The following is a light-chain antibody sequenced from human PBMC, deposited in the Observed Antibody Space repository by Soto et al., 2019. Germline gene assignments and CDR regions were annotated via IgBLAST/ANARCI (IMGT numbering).Light chain of an antibody. CDR1: QSVTNNY. V-gene: IGKV3-20*01. CDR3: QQCAHSPLT. Sequence: EIVLTQSPGTLSLSPGERATLSCRASQSVTNNYFAWYQQKPGQAPRRLIYDASNRATGIPDRFSGSGSGTDFTLTISRLEPEDFAVYYCQQCAHSPLTFGQGTKVEIK. J-gene: IGKJ1*01. CDR2: DAS.